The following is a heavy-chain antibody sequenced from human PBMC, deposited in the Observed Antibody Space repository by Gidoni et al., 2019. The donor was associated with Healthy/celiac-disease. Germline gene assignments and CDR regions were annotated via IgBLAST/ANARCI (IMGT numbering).Heavy chain of an antibody. V-gene: IGHV3-23*04. CDR3: AKNTPPAAKVGIVGVAFDY. CDR1: VFTFSSYA. Sequence: EVQLVESGGGLVQPGGSLRLSFAASVFTFSSYAMSWVRQAPGKGLEWVSAISGSGGSTYYADSVKGRFTISRDNSKNTLYLQMNSLRAEDTAVYYCAKNTPPAAKVGIVGVAFDYWGQGTLVTVSS. D-gene: IGHD1-26*01. CDR2: ISGSGGST. J-gene: IGHJ4*02.